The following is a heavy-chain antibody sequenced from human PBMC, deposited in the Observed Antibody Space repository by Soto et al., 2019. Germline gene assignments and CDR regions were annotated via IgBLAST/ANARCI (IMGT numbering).Heavy chain of an antibody. CDR2: INAANGDT. CDR1: GYTFSTFP. V-gene: IGHV1-3*01. J-gene: IGHJ4*02. D-gene: IGHD3-10*01. Sequence: ASVKVSCKASGYTFSTFPMHWVRQPPGQNLEWMGWINAANGDTGYSQNFQGRVTITRDTSASTAYMELSGLRSEDTAVYYCAMYDYYGSGSYHFDYWGPGTLVTVSS. CDR3: AMYDYYGSGSYHFDY.